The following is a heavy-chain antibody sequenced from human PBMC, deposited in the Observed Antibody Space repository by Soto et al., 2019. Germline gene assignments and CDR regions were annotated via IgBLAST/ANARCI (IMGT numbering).Heavy chain of an antibody. Sequence: QVKLVQSGAEVKKPGATVKVSCKASGYTFTSYAMHWVRQAPGQRLEWMGWINAGNGNTKYSQNFQGRVTITRDTSASTAYMELSSLRSEDTAVYYCARDLAYGIPDYWGQGTLVTVSS. V-gene: IGHV1-3*01. CDR1: GYTFTSYA. CDR2: INAGNGNT. D-gene: IGHD2-21*01. CDR3: ARDLAYGIPDY. J-gene: IGHJ4*02.